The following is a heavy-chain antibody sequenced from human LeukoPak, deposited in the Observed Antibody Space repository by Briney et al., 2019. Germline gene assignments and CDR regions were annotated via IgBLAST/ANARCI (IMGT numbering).Heavy chain of an antibody. D-gene: IGHD6-13*01. CDR1: GFTLSSYN. CDR3: ARVYSSSWYSGYLYMDV. CDR2: ISYRSSDI. Sequence: GGSLRLSCAASGFTLSSYNMKWVRQAPGKGLEWVSSISYRSSDIEYADSVKGRFTISRDNAMKSLYLQMSDLRAEDTAVYYCARVYSSSWYSGYLYMDVWGKGTTVTVSS. J-gene: IGHJ6*03. V-gene: IGHV3-21*01.